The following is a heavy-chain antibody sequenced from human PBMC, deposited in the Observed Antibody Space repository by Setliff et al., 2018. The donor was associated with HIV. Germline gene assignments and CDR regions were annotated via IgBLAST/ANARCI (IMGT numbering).Heavy chain of an antibody. CDR2: INPNIGGT. Sequence: ASVKVSCKASGYTFTGYHIHWVRQAPGQGLEWMGWINPNIGGTNSAQKFQGRVTMTRDTSISTAYMVLSRLRSDDTAVYYCAKAPLTIVATGGEDCWGQGTLVTVSS. CDR3: AKAPLTIVATGGEDC. J-gene: IGHJ4*02. CDR1: GYTFTGYH. D-gene: IGHD6-13*01. V-gene: IGHV1-2*02.